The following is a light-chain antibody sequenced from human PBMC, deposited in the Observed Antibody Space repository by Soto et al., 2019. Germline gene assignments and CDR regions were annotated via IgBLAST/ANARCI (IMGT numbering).Light chain of an antibody. CDR2: DDS. Sequence: QSALTQPPSVSGAPGQRVTISCAGSSSNIGAGYDVNWYQQLPGTAPKLLIYDDSNRPSGVPDRFSGSKSATSASLAITGLQADDEANYYCQSSDSSLSGAVVFGGGTKLTVL. CDR3: QSSDSSLSGAVV. J-gene: IGLJ2*01. CDR1: SSNIGAGYD. V-gene: IGLV1-40*01.